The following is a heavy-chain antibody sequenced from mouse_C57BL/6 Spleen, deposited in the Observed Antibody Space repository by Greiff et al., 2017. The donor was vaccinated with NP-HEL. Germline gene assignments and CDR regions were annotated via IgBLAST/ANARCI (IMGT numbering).Heavy chain of an antibody. CDR2: IYPGDGDT. CDR1: GYAFSSSW. CDR3: ARRRAYAMDY. J-gene: IGHJ4*01. D-gene: IGHD3-1*01. V-gene: IGHV1-82*01. Sequence: VKLMESGPELVKPGASVKISCKASGYAFSSSWMNWVKQRPGKGLEWIGRIYPGDGDTNYNGKFKGTATLTADKSSSTAYLQLSSLTSEDSAVYFCARRRAYAMDYWGQGTSVTVSS.